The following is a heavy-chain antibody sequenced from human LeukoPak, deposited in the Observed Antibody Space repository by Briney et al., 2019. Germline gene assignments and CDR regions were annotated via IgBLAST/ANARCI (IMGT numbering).Heavy chain of an antibody. J-gene: IGHJ4*02. CDR3: ARGGKYYYDSSGFLYLDY. CDR1: GGTFSSYA. V-gene: IGHV1-69*05. CDR2: LIPIFGTA. Sequence: SVKVSCKASGGTFSSYAISWVRHAPGQGLEWMGGLIPIFGTANYAQKFQGRVTITTDESTSTAYKDLRSIRSEDTALNYCARGGKYYYDSSGFLYLDYWGQGTLVTVSS. D-gene: IGHD3-22*01.